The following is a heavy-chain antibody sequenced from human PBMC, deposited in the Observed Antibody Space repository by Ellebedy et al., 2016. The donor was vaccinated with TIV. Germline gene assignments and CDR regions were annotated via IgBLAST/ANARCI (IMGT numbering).Heavy chain of an antibody. V-gene: IGHV4-59*01. CDR3: ARDLPYSSGWYQLSYGMDV. Sequence: MPSETLSLTCTVSGGSISSYYWSWIRQPPGKGLEWIGYIYYSGSTNYNPSLKSRVTISVDTSKNQFSLKLSSVTAADTAVYYCARDLPYSSGWYQLSYGMDVWGQGTTVTVSS. CDR2: IYYSGST. J-gene: IGHJ6*02. CDR1: GGSISSYY. D-gene: IGHD6-19*01.